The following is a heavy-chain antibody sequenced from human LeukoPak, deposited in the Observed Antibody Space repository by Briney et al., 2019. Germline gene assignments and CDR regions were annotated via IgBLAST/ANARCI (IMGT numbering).Heavy chain of an antibody. CDR3: ARGPNYYDSSPLFDY. Sequence: KPSETLSLTCTVSGGSISSYYWSWIRQPPGKGLEWIGYIYYSGSTNYNPSLKSRVTISVDTSKNQFSLKLSSVTAADTAVYYCARGPNYYDSSPLFDYWGQGTLVTVSS. V-gene: IGHV4-59*01. D-gene: IGHD3-22*01. CDR2: IYYSGST. J-gene: IGHJ4*02. CDR1: GGSISSYY.